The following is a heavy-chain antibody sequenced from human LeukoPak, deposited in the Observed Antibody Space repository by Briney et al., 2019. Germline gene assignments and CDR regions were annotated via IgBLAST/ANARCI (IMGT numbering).Heavy chain of an antibody. D-gene: IGHD4-17*01. CDR3: GRGYGAPSYRYYFDY. CDR2: IYYSGST. V-gene: IGHV4-31*03. Sequence: SQTLSLTCTVSGGSISSGGYYWSWIRQHPGKGLEWIGYIYYSGSTYYNPSLKSRVTISVDTSKNQFSLKLSSVTAADTAVYYCGRGYGAPSYRYYFDYWGQGTLVTVS. J-gene: IGHJ4*02. CDR1: GGSISSGGYY.